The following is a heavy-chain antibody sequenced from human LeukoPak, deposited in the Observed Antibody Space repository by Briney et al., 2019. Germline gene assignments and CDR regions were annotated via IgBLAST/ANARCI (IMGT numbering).Heavy chain of an antibody. V-gene: IGHV1-24*01. CDR1: GYTLTELS. Sequence: GASVKVSCKVSGYTLTELSMHWVRQAPGKGLEWMGGFDPEDGETIYAQKFQGRVTMTEDTSTDTAYMELSSLRSEDTAVYYCATDTIVGATRGPFDYWGQGTLATVSS. CDR2: FDPEDGET. D-gene: IGHD1-26*01. J-gene: IGHJ4*02. CDR3: ATDTIVGATRGPFDY.